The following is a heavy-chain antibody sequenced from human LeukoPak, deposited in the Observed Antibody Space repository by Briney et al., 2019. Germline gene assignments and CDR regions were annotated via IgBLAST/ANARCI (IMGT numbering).Heavy chain of an antibody. CDR2: IKQDGSEK. Sequence: PGGSLRLSCGASGFTFSSLWMSWVPQAPGKGLEGGVNIKQDGSEKYYVDSVKGRFTISRDNAKNSLYLQMNSLRAEDTAVYYCARNIAARRGFDPWGQGTLVTVSS. J-gene: IGHJ5*02. CDR3: ARNIAARRGFDP. D-gene: IGHD6-6*01. CDR1: GFTFSSLW. V-gene: IGHV3-7*01.